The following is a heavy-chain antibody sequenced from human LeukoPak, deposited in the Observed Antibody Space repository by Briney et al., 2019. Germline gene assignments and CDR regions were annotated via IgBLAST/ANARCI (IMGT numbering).Heavy chain of an antibody. Sequence: GGSLRLSCATSEFTFDDYAMHWVRQAPGKGLEWISGISWNSDIIGYADSVKGRFIISRDNAKNSLYLQMNGLRAEDTALYYCAKDKGEEPIAVAGLDYWGQGTLVTVSS. D-gene: IGHD6-19*01. CDR1: EFTFDDYA. CDR2: ISWNSDII. V-gene: IGHV3-9*01. CDR3: AKDKGEEPIAVAGLDY. J-gene: IGHJ4*02.